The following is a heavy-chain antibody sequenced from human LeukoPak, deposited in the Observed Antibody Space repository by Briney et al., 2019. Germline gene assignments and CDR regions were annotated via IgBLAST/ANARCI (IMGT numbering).Heavy chain of an antibody. D-gene: IGHD3-16*01. V-gene: IGHV1-2*02. Sequence: ASVKVSCKGSVYTFTGYYMHWVRQAPRHGLEGIGWINPNRVGTNYAQKFQGRVTMTRDTSISTAYMELSRLRSDDAAVYYCATGYDYVWGSFDYWGQGTLVTVSS. CDR2: INPNRVGT. CDR3: ATGYDYVWGSFDY. J-gene: IGHJ4*02. CDR1: VYTFTGYY.